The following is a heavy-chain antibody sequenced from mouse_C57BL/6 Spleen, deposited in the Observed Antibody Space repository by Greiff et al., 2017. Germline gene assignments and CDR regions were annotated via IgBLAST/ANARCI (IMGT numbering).Heavy chain of an antibody. D-gene: IGHD1-1*01. V-gene: IGHV3-6*01. CDR2: ISYDGSN. J-gene: IGHJ3*01. CDR1: GYSITSGYY. Sequence: DVQLQESGPGLVKPSQSLSLTCSVTGYSITSGYYWNWIRQFPGNKLEWMGYISYDGSNNYNPSLKNRISITRDTAKNQFFLKLNSVTTEDTATYYCASYYYGSSRGFAYWGQGTLVTVSA. CDR3: ASYYYGSSRGFAY.